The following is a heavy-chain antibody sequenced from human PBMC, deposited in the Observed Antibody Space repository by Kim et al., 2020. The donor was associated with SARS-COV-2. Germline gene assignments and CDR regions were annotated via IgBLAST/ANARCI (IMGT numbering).Heavy chain of an antibody. CDR3: AKGNGYGVVAATPGDY. V-gene: IGHV3-23*01. J-gene: IGHJ4*02. D-gene: IGHD2-15*01. Sequence: SVKGRFTISRDNSKNTLYLQMNSLRAEDTAVYYCAKGNGYGVVAATPGDYWGQGTLVTVSS.